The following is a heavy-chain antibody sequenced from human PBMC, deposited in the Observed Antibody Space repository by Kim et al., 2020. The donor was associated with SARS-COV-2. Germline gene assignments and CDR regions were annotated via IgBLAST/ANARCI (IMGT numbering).Heavy chain of an antibody. Sequence: SETLSLTCTVSGGSISSSSYYWGCIRQPPGKGLEWIGSIYYSGSTYYNPSLKSRVTISVDTSKNQFSLKLSSVTAADTAVYYCARLRRQYSQSKTGVFDYWGQGTLVTVSS. V-gene: IGHV4-39*01. CDR3: ARLRRQYSQSKTGVFDY. CDR1: GGSISSSSYY. CDR2: IYYSGST. J-gene: IGHJ4*02. D-gene: IGHD5-12*01.